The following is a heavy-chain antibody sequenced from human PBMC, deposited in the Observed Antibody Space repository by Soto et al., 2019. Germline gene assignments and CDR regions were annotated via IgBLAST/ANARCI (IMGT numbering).Heavy chain of an antibody. CDR3: ARAIGATRAYDY. Sequence: EVQLLDSGGGLVQPGGSLRLSCAASGFTFSTYAMSWVRQAPGKGLEWVSAISDSGGSTYYTDSVRGRFTISRDNSKNTLYLQMHSLRAEDTAVYYCARAIGATRAYDYWGQGALVTVSS. D-gene: IGHD1-26*01. CDR2: ISDSGGST. J-gene: IGHJ4*02. CDR1: GFTFSTYA. V-gene: IGHV3-23*01.